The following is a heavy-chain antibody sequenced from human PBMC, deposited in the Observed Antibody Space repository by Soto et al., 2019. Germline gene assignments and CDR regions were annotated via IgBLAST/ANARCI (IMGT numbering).Heavy chain of an antibody. J-gene: IGHJ4*02. Sequence: DVQLVESGGGLVKPGGSLRLSCEASQFTFSRYNMYWVRQAPGKGLEWVSTISGTSTYIYYTESLRGRFTVSRDNAKNSLYLQMNSLRVEDTAVYYCARGSPDDYGVAEWYLDSWGQGTLVTVSS. V-gene: IGHV3-21*02. CDR2: ISGTSTYI. CDR3: ARGSPDDYGVAEWYLDS. D-gene: IGHD5-12*01. CDR1: QFTFSRYN.